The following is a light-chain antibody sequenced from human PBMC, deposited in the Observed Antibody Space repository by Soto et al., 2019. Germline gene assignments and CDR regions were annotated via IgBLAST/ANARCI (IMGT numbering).Light chain of an antibody. J-gene: IGLJ2*01. CDR3: SSYSGTSHVV. V-gene: IGLV2-8*01. CDR1: SSDVGGYNY. Sequence: QSVLTQPPSASGSPGQSVIISCTGTSSDVGGYNYVSWYQQHPGKAPKLMIYELNKRPSGVPDRFSGSKSGNTASLTVSGLQAEDEADYYCSSYSGTSHVVFGGGTKVTVL. CDR2: ELN.